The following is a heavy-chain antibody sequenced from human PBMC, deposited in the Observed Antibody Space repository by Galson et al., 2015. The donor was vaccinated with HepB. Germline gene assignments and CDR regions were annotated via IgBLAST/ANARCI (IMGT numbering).Heavy chain of an antibody. Sequence: SLRLSCAASGFTVRFNYMTWVRQAPGQGLDWGSDFSTVDTTNYADAVKGRFTISTDNSKNTLYLQMNTLRADDTAVYYCARGPPLRHPLIPGGLDFWGQGTLVTVSS. CDR2: FSTVDTT. D-gene: IGHD3-16*01. J-gene: IGHJ4*02. CDR1: GFTVRFNY. V-gene: IGHV3-53*01. CDR3: ARGPPLRHPLIPGGLDF.